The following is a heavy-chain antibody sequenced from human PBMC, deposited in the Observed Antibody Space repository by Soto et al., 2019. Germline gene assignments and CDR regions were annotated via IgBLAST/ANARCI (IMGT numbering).Heavy chain of an antibody. D-gene: IGHD2-15*01. V-gene: IGHV4-59*08. CDR1: GDSINHYY. J-gene: IGHJ5*02. CDR2: VPYTGST. Sequence: QVQLQDSGPGLVKPSETLSLTCTVSGDSINHYYWNWVRQAPGKGLEWIGYVPYTGSTNYNPSLMSRVTMSMDTSKTQCTRRMTSVTAPDTALYYCARPRFLGGRCYVGNWLDPCCQGILVTVSS. CDR3: ARPRFLGGRCYVGNWLDP.